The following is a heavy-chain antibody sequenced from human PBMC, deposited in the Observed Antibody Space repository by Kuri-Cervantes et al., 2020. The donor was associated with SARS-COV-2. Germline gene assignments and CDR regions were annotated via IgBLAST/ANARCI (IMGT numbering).Heavy chain of an antibody. CDR1: GGSISSYY. CDR2: IHTSGST. V-gene: IGHV4-4*07. CDR3: ARDGGVWATREMGAFDI. J-gene: IGHJ3*02. Sequence: SETLSLTFTVPGGSISSYYWSWIRQPAGKGLEWIGRIHTSGSTNYNPSLKSRVTMSVDTSKNQFSLKLSSVTAADTAVYYCARDGGVWATREMGAFDIWGQGTMVTVSS. D-gene: IGHD3-16*01.